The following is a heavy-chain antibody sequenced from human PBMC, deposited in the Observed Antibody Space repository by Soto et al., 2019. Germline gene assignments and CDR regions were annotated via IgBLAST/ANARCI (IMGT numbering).Heavy chain of an antibody. CDR2: ISYDGSNK. J-gene: IGHJ2*01. CDR3: AKDQGYSYGRDWYFDL. V-gene: IGHV3-30*18. Sequence: QVQLVESGGGVVQPGRSLRLSCAASGFTFSSYGMHWVRQAPGKGLEWVAVISYDGSNKYYADSVKGRLTISRDNSKNTLYLQMNSLRAEDTAVDYCAKDQGYSYGRDWYFDLWRRGTLVTASS. D-gene: IGHD5-18*01. CDR1: GFTFSSYG.